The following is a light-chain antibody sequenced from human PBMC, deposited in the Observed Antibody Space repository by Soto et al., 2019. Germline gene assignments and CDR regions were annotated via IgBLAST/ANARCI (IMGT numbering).Light chain of an antibody. V-gene: IGLV2-14*01. CDR2: EVT. CDR3: TSSSIGSALVI. J-gene: IGLJ2*01. CDR1: RSAVGDYNY. Sequence: QSALTQPASVSGSPGQSITISCTGTRSAVGDYNYVSWYRQHPGNAHKLIIYEVTNRPSGISNRFSGSKSGNTASLTISGLQADDESYYYCTSSSIGSALVIFGGGTKVTVL.